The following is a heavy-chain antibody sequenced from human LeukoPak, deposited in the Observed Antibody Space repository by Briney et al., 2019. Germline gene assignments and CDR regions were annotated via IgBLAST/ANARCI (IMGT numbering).Heavy chain of an antibody. CDR2: IYYSGST. J-gene: IGHJ4*02. CDR3: ARGNYYDSSGYY. CDR1: GDSISSDNYY. D-gene: IGHD3-22*01. Sequence: SETLSLTCTVSGDSISSDNYYWGWIRQPPGKGLEWIGSIYYSGSTYYNPSLKSRVTISVDTSKNQFSLKLSSVTAADTAVYYCARGNYYDSSGYYWGQGTLVTVSS. V-gene: IGHV4-39*01.